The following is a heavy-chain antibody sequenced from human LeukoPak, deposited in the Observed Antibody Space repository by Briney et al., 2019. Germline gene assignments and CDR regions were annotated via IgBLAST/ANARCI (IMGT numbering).Heavy chain of an antibody. CDR3: ARMKFYDSTGYSPGHYMDV. V-gene: IGHV4-4*07. Sequence: SETLSLTCTVSGGPMYSYYWSWIRQTAGKGLEWIGRVYPGVSANYNPSLTSRVTMSVDTSKNQFALKLNTATAADTAVYYCARMKFYDSTGYSPGHYMDVWGKGTTVTVSS. D-gene: IGHD3-22*01. J-gene: IGHJ6*03. CDR2: VYPGVSA. CDR1: GGPMYSYY.